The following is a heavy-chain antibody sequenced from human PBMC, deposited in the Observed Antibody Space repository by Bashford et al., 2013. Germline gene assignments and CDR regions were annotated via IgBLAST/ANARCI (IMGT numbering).Heavy chain of an antibody. CDR2: ISHSGGI. CDR1: GGSFSGYY. V-gene: IGHV4-34*10. Sequence: SETLSLTCAVYGGSFSGYYWSWIRQPPGKGLEWIGDISHSGGINYSPSLKSRITMSVDTSKNQFSLKLNSVTAADTAVYYCARQIVGRRLFDYVGPGNPGHRLL. CDR3: ARQIVGRRLFDY. D-gene: IGHD6-6*01. J-gene: IGHJ4*02.